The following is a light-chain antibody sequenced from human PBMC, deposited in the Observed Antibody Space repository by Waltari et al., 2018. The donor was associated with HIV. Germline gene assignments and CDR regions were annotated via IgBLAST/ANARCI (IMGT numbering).Light chain of an antibody. CDR3: SSYTSTNTVL. Sequence: QSALTQPASVSGSLGQSITISCTGTSRDVGNYNYVSWYQQHPGKAPKLIIYEVSNRPSGVSNRFSGSKSGNTASLTISGLQAEDEADYYCSSYTSTNTVLFGGGTKVTVL. CDR1: SRDVGNYNY. J-gene: IGLJ2*01. V-gene: IGLV2-14*01. CDR2: EVS.